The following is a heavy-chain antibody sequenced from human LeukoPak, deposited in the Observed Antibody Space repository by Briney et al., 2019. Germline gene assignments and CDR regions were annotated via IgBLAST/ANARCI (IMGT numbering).Heavy chain of an antibody. Sequence: GGSLRLSCAASGFSFSDAWMSWVRQIPGKGLEWVGRIESRTDGGTTDYAAPVKGRFTISRDDSTNTLYLQMNSLKSEDTAVYYCTTYGSGRKFDYWGQGILVTVSS. V-gene: IGHV3-15*04. CDR2: IESRTDGGTT. J-gene: IGHJ4*02. CDR1: GFSFSDAW. CDR3: TTYGSGRKFDY. D-gene: IGHD3-10*01.